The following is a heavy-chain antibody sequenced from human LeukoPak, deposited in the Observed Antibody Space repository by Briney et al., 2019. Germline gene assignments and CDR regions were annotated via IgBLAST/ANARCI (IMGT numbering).Heavy chain of an antibody. CDR2: IYPGDSDT. D-gene: IGHD6-13*01. V-gene: IGHV5-51*01. CDR1: GYSFTSYW. Sequence: GESLKISCKGSGYSFTSYWIGWVRQMPGKGLEWMGIIYPGDSDTGYSPSFQGQVTISADKSISTAYLQWSSLKASDTAMYYCARLQYSSSWDYAFDIWGQGTMVTVSS. J-gene: IGHJ3*02. CDR3: ARLQYSSSWDYAFDI.